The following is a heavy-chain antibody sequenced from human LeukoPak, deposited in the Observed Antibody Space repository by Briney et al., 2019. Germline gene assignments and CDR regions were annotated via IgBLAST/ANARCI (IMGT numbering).Heavy chain of an antibody. V-gene: IGHV3-7*01. CDR3: ARDIRIAAAGEVNAHLQRTANWFDP. Sequence: PGGSLRLSCVASGFTFNNYAMSWVRQAPGKGLEWVANIKQDGSEKYYVDSVKGRFTISRDNAKNSLYLQMNSLRAEDTAVYYCARDIRIAAAGEVNAHLQRTANWFDPWGQGTLVTVSS. J-gene: IGHJ5*02. CDR1: GFTFNNYA. CDR2: IKQDGSEK. D-gene: IGHD6-13*01.